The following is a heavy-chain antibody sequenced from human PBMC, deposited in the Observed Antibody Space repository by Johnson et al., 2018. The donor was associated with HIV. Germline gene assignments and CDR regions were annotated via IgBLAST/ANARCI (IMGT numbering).Heavy chain of an antibody. CDR2: IKQDGYEK. D-gene: IGHD2-15*01. J-gene: IGHJ3*02. V-gene: IGHV3-7*01. CDR1: EFTFGNYW. Sequence: VQLVESGGGLVQPGGSLRLSCAASEFTFGNYWISWLRQAPGKGLEWVANIKQDGYEKYYVDSVKGRFTISRDNAKKSLSLQMNSLRAEDTAVYYCAKEQLLRAFDIWGQGTMVTVSS. CDR3: AKEQLLRAFDI.